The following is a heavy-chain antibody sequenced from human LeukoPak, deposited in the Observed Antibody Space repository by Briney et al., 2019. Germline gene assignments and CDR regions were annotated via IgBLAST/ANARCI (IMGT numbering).Heavy chain of an antibody. V-gene: IGHV1-18*01. CDR3: ARALLWFGETDY. D-gene: IGHD3-10*01. CDR1: GYTFTSYA. CDR2: ISAYNGNT. Sequence: GASVKVSCKASGYTFTSYAMNWVRQAPGQGLEWMGWISAYNGNTNYAQKLQGRVTMTTDTSTSTAYMELRSLRSDDTAVYYCARALLWFGETDYWGQGTLVTVSS. J-gene: IGHJ4*02.